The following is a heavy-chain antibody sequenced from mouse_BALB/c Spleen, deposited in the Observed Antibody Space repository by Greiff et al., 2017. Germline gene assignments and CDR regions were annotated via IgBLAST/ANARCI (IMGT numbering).Heavy chain of an antibody. Sequence: VQLKESGGGLVQPGGSRKLSCAASGFTFSSFGMHWVRQAPEKGLEWVAYISSGSSTIYYADTVKGRFTISRDNPKNTLFLQMTSLRSEDTAMYYCARSPLSFYAMDYWGQGTSVTVSS. D-gene: IGHD1-1*02. CDR1: GFTFSSFG. CDR2: ISSGSSTI. CDR3: ARSPLSFYAMDY. V-gene: IGHV5-17*02. J-gene: IGHJ4*01.